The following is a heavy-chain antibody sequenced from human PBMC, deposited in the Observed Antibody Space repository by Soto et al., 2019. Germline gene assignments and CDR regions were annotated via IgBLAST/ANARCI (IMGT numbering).Heavy chain of an antibody. J-gene: IGHJ3*01. Sequence: QVQLQESGPGLVKPSQTLSLTCSVCGGSVSSGGYYWNWIRQLPGKGLEWIGYIYDTETAYYNPSLKSRPSISLDTSKNQFSLTLNSVTPADTAVYYCARENFGAVVHDAFDLWGQGTVVTVSS. CDR2: IYDTETA. D-gene: IGHD3-3*01. V-gene: IGHV4-31*02. CDR3: ARENFGAVVHDAFDL. CDR1: GGSVSSGGYY.